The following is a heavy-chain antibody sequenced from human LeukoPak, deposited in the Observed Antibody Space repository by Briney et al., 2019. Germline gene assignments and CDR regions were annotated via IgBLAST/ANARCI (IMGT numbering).Heavy chain of an antibody. D-gene: IGHD3-3*01. CDR1: GGTFSSYA. Sequence: SVKVSCKASGGTFSSYAISWVRQAPGQGLEWMGRIIPIFGIANYAQKFQGRVTITADKSTSTAYMELSSLRSEDTAVYYCARVSTQAPKDITIFGVVTYTHLDYGMDVWGQVTTVTVSS. CDR2: IIPIFGIA. V-gene: IGHV1-69*04. J-gene: IGHJ6*02. CDR3: ARVSTQAPKDITIFGVVTYTHLDYGMDV.